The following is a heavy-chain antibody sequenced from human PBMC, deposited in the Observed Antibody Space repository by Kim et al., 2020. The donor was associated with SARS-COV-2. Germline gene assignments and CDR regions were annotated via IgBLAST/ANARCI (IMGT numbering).Heavy chain of an antibody. J-gene: IGHJ4*02. V-gene: IGHV4-34*01. CDR3: ARGTDSSSSDY. D-gene: IGHD6-13*01. Sequence: THSTPSLKSRSTISVDTSKNQFSRKLSAVTAADTAVYYCARGTDSSSSDYWGQGTLVTVSS. CDR2: T.